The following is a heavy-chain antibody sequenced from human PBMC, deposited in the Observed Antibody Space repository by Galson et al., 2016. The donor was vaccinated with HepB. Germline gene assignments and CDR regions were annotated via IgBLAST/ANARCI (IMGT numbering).Heavy chain of an antibody. CDR2: TSYDGETK. V-gene: IGHV3-30-3*02. D-gene: IGHD3-16*01. Sequence: SLRLSCADSGFTFSIEAMYWVRQAPDKGLEFVAATSYDGETKYYADSVRGRLTISRDNSKNTLYLQMNSLRVEDTALYYCAKDWGLGVWGQGTTVTVSS. CDR1: GFTFSIEA. J-gene: IGHJ6*02. CDR3: AKDWGLGV.